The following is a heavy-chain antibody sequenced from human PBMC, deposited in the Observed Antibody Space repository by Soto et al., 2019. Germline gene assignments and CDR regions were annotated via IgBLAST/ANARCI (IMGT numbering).Heavy chain of an antibody. D-gene: IGHD2-15*01. CDR1: GFTFSSYG. CDR2: ISYDGSNQ. CDR3: AKDLGPYCSGGSCRNWFDP. V-gene: IGHV3-30*18. Sequence: QVQLVESGGGVVQPGRSLRLSCAASGFTFSSYGMHWVRQAPGKGLEWVAVISYDGSNQYYADSVKGRFTISRDNSKNTLYLQMNSLRAEDTAVYYCAKDLGPYCSGGSCRNWFDPWGQGTLVTVSS. J-gene: IGHJ5*02.